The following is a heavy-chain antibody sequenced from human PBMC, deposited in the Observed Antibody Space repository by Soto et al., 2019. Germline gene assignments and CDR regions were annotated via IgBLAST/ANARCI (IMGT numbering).Heavy chain of an antibody. Sequence: GKYLNISCMGSVYSFYIYWIGWVRQMPGKGVERMGLISHGVSDTRYSPSFRDDVTNSDDTSISTAYLQSSSLKASDTAMYYCARPQGPLVPYYGRVVWGRGTTVTVSS. D-gene: IGHD6-13*01. J-gene: IGHJ6*02. CDR3: ARPQGPLVPYYGRVV. CDR2: ISHGVSDT. CDR1: VYSFYIYW. V-gene: IGHV5-51*01.